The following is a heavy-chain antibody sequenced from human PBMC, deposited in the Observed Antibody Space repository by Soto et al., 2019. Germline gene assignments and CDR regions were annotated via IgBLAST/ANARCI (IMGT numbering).Heavy chain of an antibody. D-gene: IGHD6-19*01. CDR1: GGSISSYY. Sequence: SETLSLTCTVSGGSISSYYWSWIRQPPGKGLEWIGYIYYSGSTNYNPSLKSRVTISVDTSKNQFSLKLSSVTAADTAVYYCARGGRSGEYFQHWGQGTLVTVSS. V-gene: IGHV4-59*01. CDR2: IYYSGST. CDR3: ARGGRSGEYFQH. J-gene: IGHJ1*01.